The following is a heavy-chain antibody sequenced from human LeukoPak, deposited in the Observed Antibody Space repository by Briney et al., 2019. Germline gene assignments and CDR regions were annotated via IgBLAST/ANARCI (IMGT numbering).Heavy chain of an antibody. D-gene: IGHD6-13*01. CDR2: IYHSGST. J-gene: IGHJ4*02. V-gene: IGHV4-4*02. CDR3: ARAYSSTWLFDY. CDR1: GGSISSSNW. Sequence: SETLSLTCAVSGGSISSSNWWSWVRQPPGKGLEWIGEIYHSGSTNYNPSLKSRVTISVDTSKNQFSLKLSSVTAADTAVYYCARAYSSTWLFDYWGQGTLVTVSS.